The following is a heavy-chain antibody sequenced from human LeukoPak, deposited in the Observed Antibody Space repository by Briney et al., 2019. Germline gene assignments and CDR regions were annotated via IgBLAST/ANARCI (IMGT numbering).Heavy chain of an antibody. CDR1: GGSISSSSYY. V-gene: IGHV4-61*05. CDR2: IYYSGST. Sequence: SETLSLTCTVSGGSISSSSYYWGWIRQPPGKGLEWIGYIYYSGSTNYNPSLKSRVTISVDTSKNQFSLKVSSVTAADTAVYYCARLGHTSHRNLYFQHWGQGTLVTVSS. D-gene: IGHD1-14*01. CDR3: ARLGHTSHRNLYFQH. J-gene: IGHJ1*01.